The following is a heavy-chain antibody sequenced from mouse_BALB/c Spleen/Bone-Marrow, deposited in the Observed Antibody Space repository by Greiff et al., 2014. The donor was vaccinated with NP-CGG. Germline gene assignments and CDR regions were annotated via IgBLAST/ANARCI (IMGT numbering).Heavy chain of an antibody. CDR2: ILPGSGST. Sequence: QVQLQQSGAELMKPGASVKISCKATGYTFSSYWIEWVKQRPGHGLEWIGEILPGSGSTNYNEKFKGKATFTADTSSNTAYMQRSSLTSGASAVYYCAGGGGRGGYWYFDVWGAGTTVTVSS. CDR3: AGGGGRGGYWYFDV. CDR1: GYTFSSYW. J-gene: IGHJ1*01. V-gene: IGHV1-9*01.